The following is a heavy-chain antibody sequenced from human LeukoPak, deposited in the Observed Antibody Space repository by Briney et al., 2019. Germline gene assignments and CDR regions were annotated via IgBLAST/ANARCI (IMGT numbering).Heavy chain of an antibody. J-gene: IGHJ4*02. CDR3: ARAYSTGPFDY. CDR1: GFTFSSYW. CDR2: IKQDGSEK. D-gene: IGHD1-1*01. V-gene: IGHV3-7*01. Sequence: GGSLRLSCATSGFTFSSYWMSWVRQAPGKGLEWVANIKQDGSEKYYVDSVKGRFTISRDNAKNSLYLQMNSLRAEDTAVYYCARAYSTGPFDYWGQGTLVTVSS.